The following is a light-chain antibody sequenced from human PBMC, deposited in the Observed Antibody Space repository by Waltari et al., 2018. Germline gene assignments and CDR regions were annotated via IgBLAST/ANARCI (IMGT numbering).Light chain of an antibody. CDR1: QSITTY. CDR3: QQSYSTPF. CDR2: ATS. Sequence: DIQMTQSPSSLSASVGDRVTITCRASQSITTYLNWYLQKPGKAPKLLIYATSTLQTGVPSRFSGGGSGTDFTLTISSLQPEDFATYYCQQSYSTPFFGQGTKLEIK. J-gene: IGKJ2*01. V-gene: IGKV1-39*01.